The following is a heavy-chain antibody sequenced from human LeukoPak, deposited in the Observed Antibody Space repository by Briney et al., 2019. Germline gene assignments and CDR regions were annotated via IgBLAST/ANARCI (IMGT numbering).Heavy chain of an antibody. Sequence: GGSLRLSCAASGFTFSGSGMHWVRQASGKGLEWVGRIRSKANSYATAYAASVKGRFTISRDDSKKMAYLQMNSLKTEDTAVYYCITVPVATGVDYWGQGTLVTVSS. CDR2: IRSKANSYAT. V-gene: IGHV3-73*01. D-gene: IGHD2-2*01. J-gene: IGHJ4*02. CDR3: ITVPVATGVDY. CDR1: GFTFSGSG.